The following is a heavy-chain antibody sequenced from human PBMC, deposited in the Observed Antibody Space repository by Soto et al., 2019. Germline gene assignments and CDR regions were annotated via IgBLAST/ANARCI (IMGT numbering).Heavy chain of an antibody. CDR3: ARETASGTTNLDY. CDR2: ITSSSAFL. V-gene: IGHV3-21*01. CDR1: GFTFSSYS. D-gene: IGHD1-7*01. J-gene: IGHJ4*02. Sequence: EVQLVESGGGLVKPGGSLRLSCAASGFTFSSYSMNWVRQAPGKGLEWVSSITSSSAFLYYADSLKGRFTISRDNARNSLYLQMHSLRAEDTAVYYCARETASGTTNLDYWDQGTLVTVSS.